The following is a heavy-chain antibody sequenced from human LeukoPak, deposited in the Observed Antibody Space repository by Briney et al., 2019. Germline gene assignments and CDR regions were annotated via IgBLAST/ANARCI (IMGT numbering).Heavy chain of an antibody. CDR1: GGSISSGGYY. D-gene: IGHD3-3*01. Sequence: PSETLSLTCTVSGGSISSGGYYWSWIRQPPGKGLEWIGYIYHSGSTYYNPSLKSRVTISVDRSKNQFSLKLSSVTAADTAVYYCARSRVAPSEPPFDYWGQGTLVTVSS. V-gene: IGHV4-30-2*01. CDR3: ARSRVAPSEPPFDY. J-gene: IGHJ4*02. CDR2: IYHSGST.